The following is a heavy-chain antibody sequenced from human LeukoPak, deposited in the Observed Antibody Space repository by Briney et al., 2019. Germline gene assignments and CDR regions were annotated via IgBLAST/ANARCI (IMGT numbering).Heavy chain of an antibody. CDR3: AKGGSPTYYYYGMDV. D-gene: IGHD2-15*01. V-gene: IGHV4-59*01. CDR1: GGSISSYY. CDR2: IYYSGST. J-gene: IGHJ6*02. Sequence: SETPSLTCTVSGGSISSYYWSWIRQPPGKGLKWIGYIYYSGSTNYNPSLKSRVTISVDTSKNQFSLKLSSVTAADTAVYYCAKGGSPTYYYYGMDVWGQGTTVTVSS.